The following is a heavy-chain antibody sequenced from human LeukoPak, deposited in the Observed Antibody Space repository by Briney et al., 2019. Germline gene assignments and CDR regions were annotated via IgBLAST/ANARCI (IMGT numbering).Heavy chain of an antibody. CDR1: GGPFSDYF. Sequence: SETLSLTCAVYGGPFSDYFWSWIRQPPGKGLEWIGEINHRGNTKYDPSLKSRATIARDTSKNQFSLRLSSVTAADTAVYYCARVLSGSNFDYWGQGTLVTVSS. J-gene: IGHJ4*02. V-gene: IGHV4-34*01. D-gene: IGHD3-22*01. CDR3: ARVLSGSNFDY. CDR2: INHRGNT.